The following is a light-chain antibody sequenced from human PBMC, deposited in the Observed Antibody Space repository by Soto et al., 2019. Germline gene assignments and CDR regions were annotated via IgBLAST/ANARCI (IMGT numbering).Light chain of an antibody. CDR1: ISDGGGYNY. CDR2: DVN. CDR3: SSYTISSTLGV. V-gene: IGLV2-14*01. J-gene: IGLJ2*01. Sequence: QSALTQPASVSGSPGQSITISCTGSISDGGGYNYVSWYQQHPGKAPKLMIYDVNNRPSGVSNRFSASKSGNTASLTISGLQAEDEADYYCSSYTISSTLGVFGGGTKLTVL.